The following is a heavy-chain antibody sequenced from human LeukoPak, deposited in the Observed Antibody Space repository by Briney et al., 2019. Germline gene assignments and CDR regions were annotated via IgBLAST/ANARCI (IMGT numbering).Heavy chain of an antibody. D-gene: IGHD3-22*01. CDR1: GGSISSYY. Sequence: TSETLSLTCTVSGGSISSYYWSWIRQPPGKGLEWIGYVYYSGSTSYNPSLKSRVTISVDTSKNQFSLKLSSVTAADTAVYYCPRHDSSDYYPDYWGQGTLVTVSS. J-gene: IGHJ4*02. CDR2: VYYSGST. CDR3: PRHDSSDYYPDY. V-gene: IGHV4-59*08.